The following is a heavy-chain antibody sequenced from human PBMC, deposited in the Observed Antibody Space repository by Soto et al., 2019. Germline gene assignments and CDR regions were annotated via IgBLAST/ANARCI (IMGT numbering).Heavy chain of an antibody. V-gene: IGHV4-61*01. CDR2: IHYSGST. J-gene: IGHJ4*02. CDR1: GGSVSIGTYY. D-gene: IGHD2-21*01. CDR3: TRGGDAYKNGH. Sequence: QVQLQESGPGLVKPSETLSLTCTVPGGSVSIGTYYWSWIRQPPGKGLEWIGFIHYSGSTNYNPSPKSRVTMSVDTSNNQFSLKLTSVNAADTAVYYCTRGGDAYKNGHWGQGTLVTVYS.